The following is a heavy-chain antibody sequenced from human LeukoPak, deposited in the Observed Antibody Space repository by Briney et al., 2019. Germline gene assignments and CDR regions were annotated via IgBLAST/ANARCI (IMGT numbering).Heavy chain of an antibody. Sequence: GGSLRLSCAASGFTFDDYAMHWVRQAPGKGLEWVSGISWNSGSIGYADSVKGRFTISRDNAKNSLYLQMNSLRAEDMALYYCAKDTSSTSLDAFDIWGQGTMVTVSS. V-gene: IGHV3-9*03. CDR3: AKDTSSTSLDAFDI. CDR2: ISWNSGSI. D-gene: IGHD2-2*01. J-gene: IGHJ3*02. CDR1: GFTFDDYA.